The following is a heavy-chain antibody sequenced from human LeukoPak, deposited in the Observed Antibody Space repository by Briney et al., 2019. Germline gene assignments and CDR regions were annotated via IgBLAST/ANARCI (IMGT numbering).Heavy chain of an antibody. CDR3: ARRQRFLEWLFSAFDI. D-gene: IGHD3-3*01. CDR2: IYYSGST. CDR1: GGSISSSSYY. Sequence: SETLSLTCTVSGGSISSSSYYWGWIRQPPGKGLEWIGSIYYSGSTYYNPSLKSRVTISVDTSKNQFSLKLSSVTAADTAVYYYARRQRFLEWLFSAFDIWGQGTMVTVSS. V-gene: IGHV4-39*01. J-gene: IGHJ3*02.